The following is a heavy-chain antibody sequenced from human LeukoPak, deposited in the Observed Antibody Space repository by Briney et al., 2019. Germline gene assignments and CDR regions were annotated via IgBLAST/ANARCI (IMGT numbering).Heavy chain of an antibody. CDR2: LIENGATT. V-gene: IGHV3-23*01. J-gene: IGHJ4*02. Sequence: GGSLRLSCAASGFIFSNYAMSWVRQAPGKGLEWVSGLIENGATTYYADSVKGRFTISRDNSRNTMYLQMNSLRAEDTAMYYCVKDYQVGNSPAFGDYWGQGTLVTVSS. D-gene: IGHD1-26*01. CDR3: VKDYQVGNSPAFGDY. CDR1: GFIFSNYA.